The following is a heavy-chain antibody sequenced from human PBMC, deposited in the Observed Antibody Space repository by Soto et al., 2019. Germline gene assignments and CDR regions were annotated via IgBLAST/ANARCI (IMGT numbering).Heavy chain of an antibody. CDR1: DSSLSTARMG. V-gene: IGHV2-26*01. CDR2: IFSNDEK. Sequence: QVTLKESGPVLVKATDTLTLTCIVSDSSLSTARMGVSWLRQPPGKALEWLAHIFSNDEKSHSTSLKSRLTISKDTSKSQVFLTRTNMDPVDTSTYYCARISGVVEMAIDVWGQGTTVTVSS. D-gene: IGHD2-8*01. J-gene: IGHJ6*02. CDR3: ARISGVVEMAIDV.